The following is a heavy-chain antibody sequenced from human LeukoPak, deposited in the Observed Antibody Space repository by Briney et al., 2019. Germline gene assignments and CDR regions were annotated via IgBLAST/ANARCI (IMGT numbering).Heavy chain of an antibody. CDR1: GFTFSSYA. D-gene: IGHD3-10*01. CDR2: ISYDGSNK. J-gene: IGHJ6*02. Sequence: QAGGSLRLSCAASGFTFSSYAMHWVRQAPGKGLEWVAVISYDGSNKYYADSVKGRFTISRDNSKNTLYLQMNSLRAEDTAVYYCARDTFDGYGSGSYYGMDVWGQGTTVTVSS. CDR3: ARDTFDGYGSGSYYGMDV. V-gene: IGHV3-30-3*01.